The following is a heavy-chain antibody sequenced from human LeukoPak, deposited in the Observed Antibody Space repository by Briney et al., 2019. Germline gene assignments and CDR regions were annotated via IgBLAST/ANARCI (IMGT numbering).Heavy chain of an antibody. J-gene: IGHJ6*02. CDR3: ARLDEYSSSSRYYGMDV. D-gene: IGHD6-6*01. CDR2: IIPIFGTA. CDR1: GYTFTSYA. Sequence: RASVTVSCTASGYTFTSYAMNWVRQAPGQGLEWMGGIIPIFGTANYAQKFQGRVTITADESTSTAYMELSSLRSEDTAVYYCARLDEYSSSSRYYGMDVWGQGTTVTVSS. V-gene: IGHV1-69*13.